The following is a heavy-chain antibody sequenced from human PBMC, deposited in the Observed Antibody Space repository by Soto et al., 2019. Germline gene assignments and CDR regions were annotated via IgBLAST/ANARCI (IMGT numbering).Heavy chain of an antibody. CDR2: INPNSGGT. D-gene: IGHD4-17*01. J-gene: IGHJ4*02. CDR3: ARDKTTVTTQIFGY. CDR1: GYTFTGYY. Sequence: GASVKVSCKASGYTFTGYYMHWVRQAPGQGLEWMGWINPNSGGTNYAQKFQGWVTMTRDTSISTAYMELSRLRSDDTAVYYCARDKTTVTTQIFGYWGQGTLVPVS. V-gene: IGHV1-2*04.